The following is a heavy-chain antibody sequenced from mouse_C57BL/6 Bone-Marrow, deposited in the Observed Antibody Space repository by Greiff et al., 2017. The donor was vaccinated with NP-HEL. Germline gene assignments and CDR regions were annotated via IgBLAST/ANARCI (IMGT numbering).Heavy chain of an antibody. J-gene: IGHJ3*01. CDR3: ARSGDDYDWFAY. D-gene: IGHD2-4*01. Sequence: QVQLQQPGAELVRPGSSVKLSCKASGYTFTSYWLDWVKQRPGQGLEWIGNIYPSDSETHYNQKLKDKAKLTVDKSSSTAYMQLSSLTSEDSAVYYCARSGDDYDWFAYWGQGTLVTVSA. V-gene: IGHV1-61*01. CDR1: GYTFTSYW. CDR2: IYPSDSET.